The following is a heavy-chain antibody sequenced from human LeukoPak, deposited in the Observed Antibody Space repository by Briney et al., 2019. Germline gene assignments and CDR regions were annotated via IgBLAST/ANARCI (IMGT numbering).Heavy chain of an antibody. CDR1: GFTFSSFA. CDR3: ARITEGYSYGGYFDY. D-gene: IGHD5-18*01. J-gene: IGHJ4*02. V-gene: IGHV3-64*01. Sequence: GGPLRLSCAASGFTFSSFAMSWVRQAPGKGLEYVSAISSNGGGTYYATSVKGRFTISRDNSKNTLYLQVGSLRVEDMGVYYCARITEGYSYGGYFDYWGQGTLVTVSS. CDR2: ISSNGGGT.